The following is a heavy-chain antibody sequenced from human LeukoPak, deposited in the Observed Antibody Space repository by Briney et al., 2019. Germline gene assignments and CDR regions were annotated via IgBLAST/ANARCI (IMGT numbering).Heavy chain of an antibody. V-gene: IGHV4-4*07. D-gene: IGHD5-18*01. J-gene: IGHJ3*02. Sequence: SETLSLTCTVSGGSISSYYWSWIRQPAGKGLEWIGRIYTSGSTNYNPSLKSRVTMSVDTSKNQFSLKLSSVTAADTAVYYCARFGYSYGPDAFDIWGQGTMVTVSS. CDR1: GGSISSYY. CDR3: ARFGYSYGPDAFDI. CDR2: IYTSGST.